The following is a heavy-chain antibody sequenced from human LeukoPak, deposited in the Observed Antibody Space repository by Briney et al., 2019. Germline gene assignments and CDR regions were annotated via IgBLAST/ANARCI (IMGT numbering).Heavy chain of an antibody. D-gene: IGHD1-14*01. CDR2: ISAYNGNT. CDR3: ARGAGVSHRGAFDI. V-gene: IGHV1-18*04. CDR1: GYTFTGYY. Sequence: VASVKVSCKASGYTFTGYYMHWVRQAPGQGLEWMGWISAYNGNTNYAQKLQGRVTMTTDTSTSTAYMELRSLRSDDTAVYYCARGAGVSHRGAFDIWGQGTMVTVSS. J-gene: IGHJ3*02.